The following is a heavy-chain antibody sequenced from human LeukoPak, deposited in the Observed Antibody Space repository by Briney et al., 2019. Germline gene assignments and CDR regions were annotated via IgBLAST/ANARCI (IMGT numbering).Heavy chain of an antibody. Sequence: ASVKVSCKASGYTFTSYGISWVRQAPGQGLEWMGWISAYNGNTNYAQKLQGRVTMTTDTSTSTAYMELRSLRSDDTAVYYCARDPAYSSSSLPRFDYWGQGTLVTVSS. D-gene: IGHD6-6*01. CDR1: GYTFTSYG. CDR3: ARDPAYSSSSLPRFDY. J-gene: IGHJ4*02. CDR2: ISAYNGNT. V-gene: IGHV1-18*01.